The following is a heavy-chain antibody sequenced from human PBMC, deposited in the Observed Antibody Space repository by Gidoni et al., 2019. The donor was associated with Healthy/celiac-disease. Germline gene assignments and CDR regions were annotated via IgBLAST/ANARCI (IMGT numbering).Heavy chain of an antibody. CDR1: GCSISSRSYY. CDR3: ARHGGRSAYCGGDCDSGWFDH. Sequence: QLQLQESGPGLVTPSETLSLTCTVSGCSISSRSYYWGWIRQPPGKGLEWMGSIYYSGSTYYNPSPKNRVNISVDTSKNQLSMKLSAVTAADTAVYYCARHGGRSAYCGGDCDSGWFDHWGQGTLVTVSS. CDR2: IYYSGST. J-gene: IGHJ5*02. D-gene: IGHD2-21*02. V-gene: IGHV4-39*01.